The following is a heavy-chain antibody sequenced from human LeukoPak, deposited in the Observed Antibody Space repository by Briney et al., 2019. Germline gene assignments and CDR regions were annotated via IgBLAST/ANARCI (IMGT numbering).Heavy chain of an antibody. CDR3: ARDRDTIPATDAGGDHFHF. J-gene: IGHJ4*02. CDR1: GYTFTGYY. CDR2: INPNSGGT. D-gene: IGHD6-13*01. V-gene: IGHV1-2*02. Sequence: ASVKVSCKASGYTFTGYYMHWVRQAPGQGLEWMGWINPNSGGTNYAEKFQGRVTMTRDTFISTAYMELSGLRSDDTAVYYCARDRDTIPATDAGGDHFHFWGQGTLVTVSS.